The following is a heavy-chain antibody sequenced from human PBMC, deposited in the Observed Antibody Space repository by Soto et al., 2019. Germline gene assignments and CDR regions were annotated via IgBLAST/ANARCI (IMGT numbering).Heavy chain of an antibody. CDR1: GFTFDDYA. V-gene: IGHV3-9*01. CDR3: AKDQPIFTKYYYYYYMDV. D-gene: IGHD3-9*01. J-gene: IGHJ6*03. CDR2: ISWNSGSI. Sequence: GGSLRLSCAASGFTFDDYAVHWVRQAPGKGLEWVSGISWNSGSIGYADSVKGRFTISRDNAKNSLYLQMNSLRAEDTALYYCAKDQPIFTKYYYYYYMDVWGKGTTVTVSS.